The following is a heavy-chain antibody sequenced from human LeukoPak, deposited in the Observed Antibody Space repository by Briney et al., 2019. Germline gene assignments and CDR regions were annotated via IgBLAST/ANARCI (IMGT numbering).Heavy chain of an antibody. CDR3: ARDSGYDILTGYYLDRIADY. Sequence: PGGSLRLSCAASGFTFSDYYMSWIRQAPGKGLEWVSYISSSFTTYYADSVKGRFTISRDNAKNSLYLQMNSLRAEDTAVYYCARDSGYDILTGYYLDRIADYWGQGTLVTVSS. V-gene: IGHV3-11*01. CDR1: GFTFSDYY. CDR2: ISSSFTT. D-gene: IGHD3-9*01. J-gene: IGHJ4*02.